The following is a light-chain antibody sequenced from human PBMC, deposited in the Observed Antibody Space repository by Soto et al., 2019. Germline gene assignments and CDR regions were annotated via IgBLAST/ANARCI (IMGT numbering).Light chain of an antibody. J-gene: IGKJ5*01. CDR2: DAS. CDR3: QQYRKWPPIT. V-gene: IGKV3-11*01. Sequence: EIVLTQSPDTLSVSPGERVTLSCRASQSVSQSVSSKLTWYQQKPGQAPRLLIYDASNRATGIPARFSGSGSGTDFTLIISSLEPEDFAVYYCQQYRKWPPITFGQGTRLEIK. CDR1: QSVSQSVSSK.